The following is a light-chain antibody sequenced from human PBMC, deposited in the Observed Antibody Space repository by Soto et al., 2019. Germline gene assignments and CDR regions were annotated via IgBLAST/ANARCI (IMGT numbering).Light chain of an antibody. V-gene: IGKV1-12*01. CDR1: QGISSW. Sequence: DIHMTQSPSSVSASVGDSVTITCRASQGISSWLAWYQQKPGKAPKLLIYTVSSVQSGVASRFRGSGSGTDFTLIISSLQPEEFATYSCQQANSFPLTFGGGTKVEIK. CDR2: TVS. J-gene: IGKJ4*01. CDR3: QQANSFPLT.